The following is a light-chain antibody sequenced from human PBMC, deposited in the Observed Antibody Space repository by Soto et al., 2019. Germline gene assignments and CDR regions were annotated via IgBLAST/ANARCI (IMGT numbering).Light chain of an antibody. J-gene: IGKJ2*02. CDR2: AAS. Sequence: DIQMTQSPSSLSASVGDRVTLTCRASQSISSYLNWYQQKPGKAPKVLIYAASTVQSGVPARFSGSGSGTDFNLTIISLQPEDFATYYCQQNYALPRTFGQGTKLEI. V-gene: IGKV1-39*01. CDR3: QQNYALPRT. CDR1: QSISSY.